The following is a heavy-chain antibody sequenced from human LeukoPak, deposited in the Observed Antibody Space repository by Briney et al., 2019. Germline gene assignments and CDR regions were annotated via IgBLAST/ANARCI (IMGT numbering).Heavy chain of an antibody. CDR1: GFTFSSYS. CDR3: ATVRLYDYDFWSGLDY. CDR2: ISGSSSYI. Sequence: GGSLRLSCAASGFTFSSYSMNWVRQAPGKGLEWVSSISGSSSYIYYADSVKGRFTISRDNAKNSLYLQMNSLRAEDTAVYYCATVRLYDYDFWSGLDYWGQGTLVTVSS. V-gene: IGHV3-21*01. D-gene: IGHD3-3*01. J-gene: IGHJ4*02.